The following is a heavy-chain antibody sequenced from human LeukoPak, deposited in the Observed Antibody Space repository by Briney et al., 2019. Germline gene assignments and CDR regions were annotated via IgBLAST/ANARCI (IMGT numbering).Heavy chain of an antibody. Sequence: DSVEVSCKASGYTFTGYYMHWVRQAPGQGLEWMGRINPNSGGTNYAQKFQGRVTMTRDTSISTAYMELSRLRSDDTAVYYCATTRRVVVREFDYWGQGTLVTVSS. J-gene: IGHJ4*02. CDR1: GYTFTGYY. D-gene: IGHD3-22*01. CDR2: INPNSGGT. CDR3: ATTRRVVVREFDY. V-gene: IGHV1-2*06.